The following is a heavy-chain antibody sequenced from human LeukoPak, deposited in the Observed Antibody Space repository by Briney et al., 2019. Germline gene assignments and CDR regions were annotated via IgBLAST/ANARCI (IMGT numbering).Heavy chain of an antibody. CDR3: ARDSLIGDVQPLLPFDY. CDR1: GYTFTNYF. V-gene: IGHV1-69*10. D-gene: IGHD2-15*01. J-gene: IGHJ4*02. Sequence: ASVKVSCKASGYTFTNYFMHWVRQAPGQGLEWMGEIIPIIGMTDYAQKFQGRVTITADISTNTAYMELSSLRSEDTAVYYCARDSLIGDVQPLLPFDYWGQGTLVTVSS. CDR2: IIPIIGMT.